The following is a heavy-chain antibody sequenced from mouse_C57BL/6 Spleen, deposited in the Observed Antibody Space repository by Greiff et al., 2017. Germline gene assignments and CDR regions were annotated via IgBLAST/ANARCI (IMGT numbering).Heavy chain of an antibody. D-gene: IGHD1-1*01. V-gene: IGHV1-39*01. CDR2: INPNYGTT. Sequence: EVKLMESGPELVKPGASVKISCKASGYSFTDYNMNWVKQSNGKSLEWIGVINPNYGTTSYNQKFKGKATLTVDQSSSTAYMQLNSLTSEDSAVYYCARGRFYYGSSYRDAMDYWGQGTSVTVSS. CDR3: ARGRFYYGSSYRDAMDY. CDR1: GYSFTDYN. J-gene: IGHJ4*01.